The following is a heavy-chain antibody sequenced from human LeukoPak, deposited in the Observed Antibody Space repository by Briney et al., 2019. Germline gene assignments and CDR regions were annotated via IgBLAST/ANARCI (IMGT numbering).Heavy chain of an antibody. J-gene: IGHJ6*03. Sequence: PGGSLSLSCAASGFSFSSSWMSWVRQAPGKGLEWVSVIYSGGTTYYADSVKGRFTISRDNSKNTLSLQMNNLRAEDTAVYYCARDGYGNNYMDVWGKRTTVTVSS. CDR2: IYSGGTT. CDR3: ARDGYGNNYMDV. D-gene: IGHD1/OR15-1a*01. CDR1: GFSFSSSW. V-gene: IGHV3-53*01.